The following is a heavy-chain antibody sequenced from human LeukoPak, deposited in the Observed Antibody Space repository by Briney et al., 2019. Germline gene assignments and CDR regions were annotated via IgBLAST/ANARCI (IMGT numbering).Heavy chain of an antibody. V-gene: IGHV4-59*08. CDR3: ARLAPPATSNWFDP. J-gene: IGHJ5*02. Sequence: SETLSLTCTVSGGSISSHYWSWIRQPPGKGLEWIGYIYYSGSTDYNPSLKSRVTISVDTSKNQFSLKLRSVTAADTAVYYCARLAPPATSNWFDPWGQGTLVTVSS. CDR1: GGSISSHY. D-gene: IGHD2-15*01. CDR2: IYYSGST.